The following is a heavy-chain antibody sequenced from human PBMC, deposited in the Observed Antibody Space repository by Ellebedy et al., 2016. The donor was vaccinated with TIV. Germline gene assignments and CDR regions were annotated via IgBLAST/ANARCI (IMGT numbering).Heavy chain of an antibody. J-gene: IGHJ4*02. CDR2: IYYGGST. CDR1: GGSFSGYC. CDR3: ASGGHLDY. D-gene: IGHD3-16*01. Sequence: SETLSLTXAVYGGSFSGYCWSWIRQPPGKGLEWIGYIYYGGSTNYNPSLKSRVTISVDTSKNQFSLKLSSVTAADTAVYYCASGGHLDYWGQGTLVTVSS. V-gene: IGHV4-59*01.